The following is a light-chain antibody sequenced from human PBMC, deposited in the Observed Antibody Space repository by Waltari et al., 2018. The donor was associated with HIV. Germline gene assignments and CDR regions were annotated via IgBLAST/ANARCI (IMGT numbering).Light chain of an antibody. CDR1: SSDVGDYNY. CDR2: DIT. CDR3: CSYAGTYTWV. J-gene: IGLJ3*02. V-gene: IGLV2-11*01. Sequence: HSALTQPRSVSGSPGQSVTISCTGTSSDVGDYNYVPWYQQHPGKAPKLLIFDITKRPAGVPDRFSGSKSGNTASLTISGLHLEDEANYYCCSYAGTYTWVFGGGTTLTVL.